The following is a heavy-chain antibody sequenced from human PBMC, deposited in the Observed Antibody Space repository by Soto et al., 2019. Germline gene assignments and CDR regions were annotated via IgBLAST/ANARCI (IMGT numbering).Heavy chain of an antibody. V-gene: IGHV1-69*13. CDR1: GGTFSSYA. J-gene: IGHJ5*02. CDR2: IIPIFGTA. D-gene: IGHD5-18*01. CDR3: ARFGSPVDTAMVGWFDP. Sequence: SVKVSCKASGGTFSSYAISWVRQAPGQGLEWMGGIIPIFGTANYAQKFQGRVTITADESTSTAYMELSSLRSEDTAVYYCARFGSPVDTAMVGWFDPWGQGTLVTVSS.